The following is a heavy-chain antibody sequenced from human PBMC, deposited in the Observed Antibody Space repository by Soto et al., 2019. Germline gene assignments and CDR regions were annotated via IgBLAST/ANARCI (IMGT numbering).Heavy chain of an antibody. D-gene: IGHD3-22*01. CDR3: ARGYYYDSSGYYNVY. J-gene: IGHJ4*02. CDR2: IIPTFGTA. CDR1: GGTFSSYA. Sequence: GASVKVSCKASGGTFSSYAISWVRQAPGQGLEWMGGIIPTFGTANYAQKFQGRVTITADESTSTAYMELSSLRSEDTAVYYCARGYYYDSSGYYNVYWGQGTLVTVSS. V-gene: IGHV1-69*13.